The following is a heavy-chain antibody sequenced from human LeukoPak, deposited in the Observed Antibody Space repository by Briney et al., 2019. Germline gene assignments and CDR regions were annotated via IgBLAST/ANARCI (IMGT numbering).Heavy chain of an antibody. Sequence: SVKVSCKASGGTFSSYAISWVRQAPGQGLEWMGGIIPIFGTANYAQKFQGRVTISADESTSTAYMELSSLRSEDTAVYYCARAAASSSSWYWFDYWGQGTLVTVSS. D-gene: IGHD6-13*01. V-gene: IGHV1-69*13. J-gene: IGHJ4*02. CDR3: ARAAASSSSWYWFDY. CDR1: GGTFSSYA. CDR2: IIPIFGTA.